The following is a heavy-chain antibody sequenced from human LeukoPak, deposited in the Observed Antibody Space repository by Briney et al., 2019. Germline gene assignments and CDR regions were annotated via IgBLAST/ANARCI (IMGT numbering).Heavy chain of an antibody. CDR2: ISSSSSTI. V-gene: IGHV3-48*04. CDR1: GFTVSSNY. J-gene: IGHJ1*01. Sequence: PGGSLRLSCAASGFTVSSNYMSWVRQAPGKGLEWVSYISSSSSTIYYADSVKGRFTISRDNAKNSLYLQMNSLRAEDTAVYYCARGSTMVRGVITFAEYFQHWGQGTLVTVSS. CDR3: ARGSTMVRGVITFAEYFQH. D-gene: IGHD3-10*01.